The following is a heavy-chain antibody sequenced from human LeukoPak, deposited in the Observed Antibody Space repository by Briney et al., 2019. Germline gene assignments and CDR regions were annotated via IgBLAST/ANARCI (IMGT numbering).Heavy chain of an antibody. V-gene: IGHV1-2*02. D-gene: IGHD4-17*01. J-gene: IGHJ5*02. CDR3: ARDPQYGDYSGGWFDP. CDR1: GYTFTGYY. Sequence: GASVKVSCKASGYTFTGYYMHWVRQAPGQGLEWMGWINPNSGGTNYAQKFQGRVTMTRDTSISTAYMELSRLRSDDTAVYYCARDPQYGDYSGGWFDPWGQGTLVTVSS. CDR2: INPNSGGT.